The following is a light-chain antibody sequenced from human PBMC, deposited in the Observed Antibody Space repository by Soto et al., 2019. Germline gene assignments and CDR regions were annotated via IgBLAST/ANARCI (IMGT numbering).Light chain of an antibody. CDR3: QQYYSYPWT. J-gene: IGKJ1*01. CDR1: QGISSY. V-gene: IGKV1-8*01. CDR2: AAS. Sequence: AIRMTQSPSSFSASTGDRVTITCRASQGISSYLAWYHQKPGKAPKLLIYAASTLQSGVPSRFSGSGSGTDFTLTISCLQSEDFATYYCQQYYSYPWTFGQGTKVEFK.